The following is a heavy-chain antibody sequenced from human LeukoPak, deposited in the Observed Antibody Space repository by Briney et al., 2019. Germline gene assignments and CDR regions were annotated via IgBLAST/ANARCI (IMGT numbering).Heavy chain of an antibody. J-gene: IGHJ4*02. CDR2: IIPIFGTA. CDR1: GGTFSSYA. Sequence: ASVKVSCKASGGTFSSYAISWVRQAHGQGLEWMGRIIPIFGTANYTQKFQGRVTITTDESTSTAYMELSSLRSEDTAVYYYARSLYGYSYGDNFDYWGQGTLVTVSS. V-gene: IGHV1-69*05. CDR3: ARSLYGYSYGDNFDY. D-gene: IGHD5-18*01.